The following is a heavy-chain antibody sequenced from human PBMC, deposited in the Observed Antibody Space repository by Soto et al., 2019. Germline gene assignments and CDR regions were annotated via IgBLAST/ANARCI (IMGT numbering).Heavy chain of an antibody. CDR1: GHKVPELS. CDR3: ATVVGLVRYYLDV. Sequence: AAVNVSCAGTGHKVPELSLYWMRQSPGTGLECMGGFDPKDGLPVYAQKFEGRVTMTEDASTDTASLEAENLRSEETAVYFCATVVGLVRYYLDVWGQVPMFTVYS. CDR2: FDPKDGLP. V-gene: IGHV1-24*01. D-gene: IGHD3-9*01. J-gene: IGHJ4*02.